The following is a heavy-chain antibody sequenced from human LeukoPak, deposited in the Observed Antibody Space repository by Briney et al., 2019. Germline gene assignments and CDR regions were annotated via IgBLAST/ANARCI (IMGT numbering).Heavy chain of an antibody. CDR2: INHSGST. CDR3: ARVAWAQDIVVEPAANGYYYMDV. D-gene: IGHD2-2*01. CDR1: GGSFSGYY. Sequence: SETLSLTCAVYGGSFSGYYWSWIRQPPGKGLEWIGEINHSGSTNYNPSLKSRVTISVDTSKNQFSLKLSSVTAADTAVYYCARVAWAQDIVVEPAANGYYYMDVWGKGTTVTVSS. V-gene: IGHV4-34*01. J-gene: IGHJ6*03.